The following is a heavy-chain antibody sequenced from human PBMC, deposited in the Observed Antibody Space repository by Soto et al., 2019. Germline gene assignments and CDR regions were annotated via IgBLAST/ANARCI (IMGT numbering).Heavy chain of an antibody. D-gene: IGHD2-21*01. J-gene: IGHJ4*02. CDR3: VRDPLGIADY. CDR2: ISFSSSYT. Sequence: GGSLRLSCAASGFTFSSYTMSWVRQAPGRGLDWVSSISFSSSYTYYAGSVKGRFTISRDNARNSLYLQMNSLSADDTAVYYCVRDPLGIADYWGQGALVTVSS. V-gene: IGHV3-21*01. CDR1: GFTFSSYT.